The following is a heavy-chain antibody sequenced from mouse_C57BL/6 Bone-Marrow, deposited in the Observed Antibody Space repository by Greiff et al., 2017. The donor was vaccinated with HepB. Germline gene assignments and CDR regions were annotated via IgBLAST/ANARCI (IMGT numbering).Heavy chain of an antibody. Sequence: EVQRVESGGGLVKPGGSLKLSCAASGFTFSSYTMSWVRQTPEKRLEWVATISGGGGNTYYPDSVKGRFTISRDNAKNTLYLQMSSLRSEDTALYYCARQGTSDYDRAWFAYWGQGTLVTVSA. CDR2: ISGGGGNT. CDR1: GFTFSSYT. V-gene: IGHV5-9*01. D-gene: IGHD2-4*01. J-gene: IGHJ3*01. CDR3: ARQGTSDYDRAWFAY.